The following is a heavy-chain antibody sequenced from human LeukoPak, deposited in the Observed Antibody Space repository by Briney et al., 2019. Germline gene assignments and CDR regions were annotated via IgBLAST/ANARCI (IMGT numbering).Heavy chain of an antibody. D-gene: IGHD1-26*01. CDR2: IYSNGST. CDR1: GGSISSYC. J-gene: IGHJ3*02. V-gene: IGHV4-4*07. CDR3: ARFQVGATTEDAFDI. Sequence: SETLSLTCTVSGGSISSYCWAWIRQPAGKGLECIGRIYSNGSTNYNPSLKSRVTISVDTSKNQFSLKLSSVTAADTAVYYCARFQVGATTEDAFDIWGQGTMVTVSS.